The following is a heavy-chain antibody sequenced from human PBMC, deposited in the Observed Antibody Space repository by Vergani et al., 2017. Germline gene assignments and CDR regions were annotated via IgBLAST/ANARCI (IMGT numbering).Heavy chain of an antibody. V-gene: IGHV3-30*02. Sequence: QVQLVESGGGVVQPGGSLRLSCAASGFTFTSYGMHWVRQAPGKGLEWVASIRSDESSRYYGDSIVGPFTISRDNAKNSLYLQMNSLRAEDTAVYYCARHTLDDFSSRYYTRWFYFVYLVQGTVVTVSS. CDR1: GFTFTSYG. D-gene: IGHD3-3*01. J-gene: IGHJ4*02. CDR3: ARHTLDDFSSRYYTRWFYFVY. CDR2: IRSDESSR.